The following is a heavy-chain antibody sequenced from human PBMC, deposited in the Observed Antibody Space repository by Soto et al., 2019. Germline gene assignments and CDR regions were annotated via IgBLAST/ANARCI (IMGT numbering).Heavy chain of an antibody. CDR2: INSDGNST. CDR3: ARGRNQFDY. V-gene: IGHV3-74*01. J-gene: IGHJ4*02. CDR1: GFTFSPFW. Sequence: GSLRLSCAASGFTFSPFWMHWVRQVLGKGPVWVSRINSDGNSTSYADSVKGRFTISRDNAKNTLYLQMNSLRAEDTAVYYCARGRNQFDYWAQRSLVTGSS.